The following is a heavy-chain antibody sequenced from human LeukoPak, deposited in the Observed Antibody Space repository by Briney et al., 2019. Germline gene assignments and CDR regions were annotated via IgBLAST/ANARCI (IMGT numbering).Heavy chain of an antibody. V-gene: IGHV5-51*01. Sequence: GEPLDIPLSGPGSLFTSYWLDSLRQVPGKGLERTPMIYTGDSDSRYSPSLQGQVAISADKSIGTAYLQWSSLKASDTAMYYCARSSDSRGYYDYFDYWGQGTLVTVSS. CDR1: GSLFTSYW. J-gene: IGHJ4*02. D-gene: IGHD3-22*01. CDR3: ARSSDSRGYYDYFDY. CDR2: IYTGDSDS.